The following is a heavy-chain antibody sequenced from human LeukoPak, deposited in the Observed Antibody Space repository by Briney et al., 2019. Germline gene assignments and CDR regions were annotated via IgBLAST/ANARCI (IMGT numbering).Heavy chain of an antibody. D-gene: IGHD3-9*01. CDR3: AAEGRYFDLTTQYYFDY. V-gene: IGHV4-4*07. CDR1: GGSISSYY. CDR2: IYTSGST. Sequence: SETLSLTCTASGGSISSYYWSWIRQPAGKGLEWIGRIYTSGSTNYNPSLKSRVTMSVDTSKNQFSLKLSSVTAADTAVYYCAAEGRYFDLTTQYYFDYWGQGTLVTVSS. J-gene: IGHJ4*02.